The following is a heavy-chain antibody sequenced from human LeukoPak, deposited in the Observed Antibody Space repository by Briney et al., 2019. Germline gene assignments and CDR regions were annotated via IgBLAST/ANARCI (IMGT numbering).Heavy chain of an antibody. CDR2: GSGGGGKT. Sequence: GGSLTLSCDASGFTFSSCALIWVRQAPGKGLEWVSAGSGGGGKTWYADSVKGRSTISRDNSKNTLYLQMNSLRAEDTALYYCAKDPIVFNSGDYYLGAFNIWGQGAMVTVSS. V-gene: IGHV3-23*01. CDR3: AKDPIVFNSGDYYLGAFNI. D-gene: IGHD2-21*02. J-gene: IGHJ3*02. CDR1: GFTFSSCA.